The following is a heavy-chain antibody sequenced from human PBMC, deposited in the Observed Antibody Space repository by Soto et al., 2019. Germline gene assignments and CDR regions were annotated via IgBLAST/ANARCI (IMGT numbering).Heavy chain of an antibody. J-gene: IGHJ6*02. V-gene: IGHV4-4*07. D-gene: IGHD3-22*01. CDR1: GGSISSFY. CDR3: ARGELADYYDSSGPYYYGMDV. CDR2: VYDSGSS. Sequence: SETLSLTCNVSGGSISSFYWTWIRQPAGGRLEWIGRVYDSGSSNYNPSLKSRVTISVDTSKNQFSLKLSSVTAADTAVYYCARGELADYYDSSGPYYYGMDVWGQGTTVTVSS.